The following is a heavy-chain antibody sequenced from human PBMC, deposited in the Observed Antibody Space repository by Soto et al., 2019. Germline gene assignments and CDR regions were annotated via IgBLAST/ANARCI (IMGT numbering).Heavy chain of an antibody. V-gene: IGHV2-5*02. CDR2: IYWDDDK. Sequence: QITLKESGPTLVKPTETLTLTCTFSGFSLTTSGMAVAWIRQSPGKALEWLALIYWDDDKRYSPSLKNRLTIARDTSKNQVVLTLTNMDAVDTATYYCPPCQTSPLFLYWGQGTLVTVSS. CDR1: GFSLTTSGMA. J-gene: IGHJ4*02. CDR3: PPCQTSPLFLY. D-gene: IGHD3-3*01.